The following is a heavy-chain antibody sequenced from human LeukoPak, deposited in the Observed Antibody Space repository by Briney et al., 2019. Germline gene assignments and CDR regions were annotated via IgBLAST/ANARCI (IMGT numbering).Heavy chain of an antibody. CDR1: GYSFTNYW. J-gene: IGHJ4*02. D-gene: IGHD1-14*01. CDR3: VRSASLQPLET. CDR2: IYPDDSDT. V-gene: IGHV5-51*01. Sequence: GESLKISCKGSGYSFTNYWIGWVRQMPGKGLEWMGIIYPDDSDTRYSPSFQGQVTISADKSINTAYLHWSSLQASDTAVYYCVRSASLQPLETWGQGTLVTVSS.